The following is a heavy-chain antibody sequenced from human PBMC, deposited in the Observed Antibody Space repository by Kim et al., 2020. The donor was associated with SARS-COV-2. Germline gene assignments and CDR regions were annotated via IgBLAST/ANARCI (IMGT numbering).Heavy chain of an antibody. V-gene: IGHV3-30*04. Sequence: GGSLRLSCASSGFTFSRYSMHWVRQAPGKGLEWVAFISHEGSNKYYADSVKGRFTISRDSSKSTVFLQMNGLRDEDTVVYYCARDWAPSFGSGSYLFDHWGLGTLVAVSS. CDR1: GFTFSRYS. D-gene: IGHD3-10*01. CDR3: ARDWAPSFGSGSYLFDH. CDR2: ISHEGSNK. J-gene: IGHJ4*02.